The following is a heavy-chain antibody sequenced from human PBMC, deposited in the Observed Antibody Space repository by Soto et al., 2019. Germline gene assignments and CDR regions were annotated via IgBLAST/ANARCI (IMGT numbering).Heavy chain of an antibody. V-gene: IGHV3-33*01. D-gene: IGHD5-18*01. CDR3: ARGRSYSYGYYFDD. CDR2: IWYEGRTE. J-gene: IGHJ4*02. Sequence: LRLTGAVSVFPFSSYGMHGVRKAQGKVLEWVSVIWYEGRTEYYAGSVKGRFTISRDNCKNSLYLQMNSLTAESTAVYYCARGRSYSYGYYFDDWGRGTLVTVSS. CDR1: VFPFSSYG.